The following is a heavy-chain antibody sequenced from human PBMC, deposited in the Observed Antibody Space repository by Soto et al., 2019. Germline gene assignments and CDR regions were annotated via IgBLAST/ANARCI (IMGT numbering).Heavy chain of an antibody. Sequence: GGSLRLSCAASGFTLSSYAMGWVRQAPGKGLEWVSAITGSGGHTYYIDSVKGRFTISRDNSKNTLYLQMTSLRAEDTALYYCAKLGSSTWSPHCYFDYWGQGSLVTVSS. CDR2: ITGSGGHT. CDR1: GFTLSSYA. D-gene: IGHD6-13*01. CDR3: AKLGSSTWSPHCYFDY. J-gene: IGHJ4*03. V-gene: IGHV3-23*01.